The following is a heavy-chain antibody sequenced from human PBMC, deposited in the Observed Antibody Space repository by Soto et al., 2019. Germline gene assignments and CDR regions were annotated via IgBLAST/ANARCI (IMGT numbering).Heavy chain of an antibody. J-gene: IGHJ5*02. Sequence: PGGSLRLSCAASGFTFSSYSMDWVRQAPGKGLEWVSYISSSSSTIYYADSVKGRFTISRDNAKNSLYLQMNSLRAEDTAVYYCARDGVYDYIWGSYPQGWFDPWGQGTLVTVSS. CDR1: GFTFSSYS. V-gene: IGHV3-48*01. CDR2: ISSSSSTI. CDR3: ARDGVYDYIWGSYPQGWFDP. D-gene: IGHD3-16*02.